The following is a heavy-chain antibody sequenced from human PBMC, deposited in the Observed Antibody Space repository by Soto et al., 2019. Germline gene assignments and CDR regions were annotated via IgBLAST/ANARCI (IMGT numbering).Heavy chain of an antibody. D-gene: IGHD5-18*01. CDR3: ATGGGGYSYDPRFDFEY. CDR2: IIPIFGRT. Sequence: QVQLVQSGAEVKKPGSSVKVTCKASGAIFSSNAISWVRQAPGQGLEWMGGIIPIFGRTNYAQKFQGRVTITTDESTRTAYMELSSMKSEDTAVDYCATGGGGYSYDPRFDFEYWGQGTLVTVSS. J-gene: IGHJ4*02. CDR1: GAIFSSNA. V-gene: IGHV1-69*01.